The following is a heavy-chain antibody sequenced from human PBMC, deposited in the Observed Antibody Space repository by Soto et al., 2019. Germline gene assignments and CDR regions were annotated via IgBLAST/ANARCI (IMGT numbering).Heavy chain of an antibody. CDR2: IIGSGATT. D-gene: IGHD3-22*01. CDR1: GFIFGSYA. CDR3: AKDRFTKYCDNINCQTPDWFDP. Sequence: HPGGSLRLSCAASGFIFGSYAMTWVRQAPGKGLEWVSTIIGSGATTFYAGSVRGRFTVSRDNSKNILYLQMGSLRPEDTAVYFCAKDRFTKYCDNINCQTPDWFDPWGQGTLVTVSS. V-gene: IGHV3-23*01. J-gene: IGHJ5*02.